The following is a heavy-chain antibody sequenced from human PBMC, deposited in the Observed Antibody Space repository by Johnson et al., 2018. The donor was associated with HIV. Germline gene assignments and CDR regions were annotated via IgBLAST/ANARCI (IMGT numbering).Heavy chain of an antibody. CDR2: ISGSGGST. CDR1: GFTFSDYY. D-gene: IGHD3-3*01. Sequence: MLLVESGGGVVQPGRSLRLSCAASGFTFSDYYMSWVRQAPGKGLEWVSAISGSGGSTYYADSVKGRFTISRDNSKNTLYLQMNSLRAEDTAVYYCARRRSDNVARSHDAFDIWGQGTMVTVSS. CDR3: ARRRSDNVARSHDAFDI. J-gene: IGHJ3*02. V-gene: IGHV3-23*04.